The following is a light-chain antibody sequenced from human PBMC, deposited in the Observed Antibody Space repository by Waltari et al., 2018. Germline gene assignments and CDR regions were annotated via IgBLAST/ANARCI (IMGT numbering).Light chain of an antibody. CDR3: CAYTGSVWV. V-gene: IGLV2-14*03. CDR1: SSDIGSQKY. CDR2: DVS. Sequence: QSALTQPASVSGSPGQSLTMSCTGTSSDIGSQKYVSWYQQHPGKAPNLMIYDVSERPSGVSNRFSGSKSVNTASLTISGLQADDEADYYCCAYTGSVWVFGGGTKLTVL. J-gene: IGLJ3*02.